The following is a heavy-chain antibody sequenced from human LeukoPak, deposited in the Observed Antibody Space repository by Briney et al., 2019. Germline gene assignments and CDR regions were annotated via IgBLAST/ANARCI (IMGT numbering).Heavy chain of an antibody. CDR2: ISYDGSNK. Sequence: GRSLRLSCAASGFTFSSYAMHWVRQAPGKGLEWGAVISYDGSNKYYADSVKGRFTISRDNSKNTLYLQMNSLRAEDTAVYYCARDSHGRRVAVAGPLSYWGQGTLVTVSS. CDR3: ARDSHGRRVAVAGPLSY. CDR1: GFTFSSYA. V-gene: IGHV3-30*04. D-gene: IGHD6-19*01. J-gene: IGHJ4*02.